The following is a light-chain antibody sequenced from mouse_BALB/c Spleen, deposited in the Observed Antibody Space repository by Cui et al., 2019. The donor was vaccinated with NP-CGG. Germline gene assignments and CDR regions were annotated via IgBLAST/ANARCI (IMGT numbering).Light chain of an antibody. Sequence: VVLQQSAPPTSPGETVTLTGRSSTGAVTTNNYANWVQEKPDHLFTGLIGGTNNRPPGVPARFSGSLIGDKAALTITGAQTEDEAIYFCALWYSNHWVFGGGTKLTVL. CDR2: GTN. V-gene: IGLV1*01. CDR1: TGAVTTNNY. CDR3: ALWYSNHWV. J-gene: IGLJ1*01.